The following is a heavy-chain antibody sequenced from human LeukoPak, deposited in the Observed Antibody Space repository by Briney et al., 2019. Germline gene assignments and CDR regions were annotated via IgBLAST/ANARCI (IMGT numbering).Heavy chain of an antibody. D-gene: IGHD1-14*01. J-gene: IGHJ5*02. CDR2: IYNSGST. V-gene: IGHV4-38-2*01. CDR3: ARNATTGWFDP. Sequence: SETLSLTCAVSGYSISSNYYWGWIRQPPGKKLEWIGSIYNSGSTYYNPSLKSRITISVDTSKNHFSLKLSSVTAADTAVYYCARNATTGWFDPWGQGTLVTVPS. CDR1: GYSISSNYY.